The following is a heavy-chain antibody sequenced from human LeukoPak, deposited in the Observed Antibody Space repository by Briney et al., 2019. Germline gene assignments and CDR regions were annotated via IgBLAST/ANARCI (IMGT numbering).Heavy chain of an antibody. J-gene: IGHJ4*02. Sequence: SQTLSLTCAISGDSVSSNSAAWNWIRQSPSRGLEWLGRTYYRSKWYNDYAESVKSRMTINPDTSKKQFSLQLNSVTPEDTAVYYCVRQRYSGTYEGPFDYWGQGTLVTVSS. D-gene: IGHD1-26*01. CDR3: VRQRYSGTYEGPFDY. CDR1: GDSVSSNSAA. CDR2: TYYRSKWYN. V-gene: IGHV6-1*01.